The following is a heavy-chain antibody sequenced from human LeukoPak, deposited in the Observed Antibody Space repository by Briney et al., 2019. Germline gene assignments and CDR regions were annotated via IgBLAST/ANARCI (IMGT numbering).Heavy chain of an antibody. J-gene: IGHJ4*02. V-gene: IGHV4-59*01. Sequence: PSETLSLTCTVSGGSMSTYYWSWIRQSPGKGLEWIGYIYYSGSTSYNPPFKSRLTISIDTSKTQFYLKLSSVTAADTAVYYCARVVYSGSWGYFDYWGQGILVTVSS. CDR1: GGSMSTYY. CDR2: IYYSGST. CDR3: ARVVYSGSWGYFDY. D-gene: IGHD3-10*01.